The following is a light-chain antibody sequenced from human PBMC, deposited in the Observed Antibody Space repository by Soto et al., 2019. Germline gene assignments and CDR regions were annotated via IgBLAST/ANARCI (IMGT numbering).Light chain of an antibody. J-gene: IGLJ3*02. V-gene: IGLV2-14*01. CDR3: SSYTSSSPWV. CDR2: EVS. CDR1: SSDVGGYNY. Sequence: QSALTQPASVSGSPGQSITISCTGTSSDVGGYNYVSWYQQHPGKAPKLMIYEVSNRPLGVSHRFSGSKSGNTASLTISGLQAEDEADYYCSSYTSSSPWVFGGGTQLTVL.